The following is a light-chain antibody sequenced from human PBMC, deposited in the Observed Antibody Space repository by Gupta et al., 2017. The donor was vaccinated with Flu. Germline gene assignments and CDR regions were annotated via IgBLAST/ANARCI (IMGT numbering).Light chain of an antibody. CDR1: QTISTS. CDR3: HQIDSNLSLA. V-gene: IGKV1-39*01. CDR2: DAS. J-gene: IGKJ5*01. Sequence: DIQMTQSPSSLSASVGDRVTITCRASQTISTSLNWYQQKPGKVPKLLIYDASSWQMGVKSRFSGSGSGKDLTLTINKRQQEEFAPYYFHQIDSNLSLAFGQGTRLEIK.